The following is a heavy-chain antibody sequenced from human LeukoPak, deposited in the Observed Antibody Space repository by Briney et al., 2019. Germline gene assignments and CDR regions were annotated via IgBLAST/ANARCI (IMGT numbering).Heavy chain of an antibody. CDR3: NTDGDGYNKAYL. Sequence: GGSLRLSCAASGFTFSYAWMSWVRQAPGKGLEWVGRIGRKTDGGTTDYAAPVKGRFSISRDDSEDTLYLHMNSLKTEDTAVYYCNTDGDGYNKAYLWGQGTLVTVSS. J-gene: IGHJ4*02. V-gene: IGHV3-15*04. CDR1: GFTFSYAW. CDR2: IGRKTDGGTT. D-gene: IGHD5-24*01.